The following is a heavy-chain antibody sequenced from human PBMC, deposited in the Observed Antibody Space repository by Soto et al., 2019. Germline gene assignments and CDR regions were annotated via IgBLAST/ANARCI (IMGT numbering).Heavy chain of an antibody. J-gene: IGHJ4*02. V-gene: IGHV4-30-2*01. Sequence: PSETLSLTCAVSGGSISSGGYSWSWIRQPPGKGLEWIGYIYHSGSTYYNPSLKSRVTMSVDTSKNQFSLKLTSVTAVDTAVYYCARCGVGRLGIRYFDWLLSHFDYWGQGTLVTVSS. CDR1: GGSISSGGYS. CDR3: ARCGVGRLGIRYFDWLLSHFDY. D-gene: IGHD3-9*01. CDR2: IYHSGST.